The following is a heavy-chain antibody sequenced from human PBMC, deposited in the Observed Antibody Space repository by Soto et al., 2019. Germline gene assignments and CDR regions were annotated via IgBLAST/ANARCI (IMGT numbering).Heavy chain of an antibody. CDR3: ARVGAHIAARHDAFDI. J-gene: IGHJ3*02. D-gene: IGHD6-6*01. CDR2: INPNSGGT. CDR1: GYTLTGYY. V-gene: IGHV1-2*04. Sequence: ASVKVSCKASGYTLTGYYMHWVRQAPGQGLEWMGWINPNSGGTNYAQKFQGWVTMTRYTSISTTYMELSRLRSDDTAVYYCARVGAHIAARHDAFDIWGQGTMVTVSS.